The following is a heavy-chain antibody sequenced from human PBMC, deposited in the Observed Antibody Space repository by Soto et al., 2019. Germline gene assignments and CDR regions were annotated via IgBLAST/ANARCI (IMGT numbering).Heavy chain of an antibody. J-gene: IGHJ4*02. Sequence: QVQLVQSGAEVKKPGASVKVSCKASGYTFTSYYMHWVQQAPGQGLEWMGIINPSGGGTSYAQKFQCRVNMTSDTSSSTVYIELSSLRSEDTAVYFCTRARCDSGSCYQGDYWGQGTLVTVSS. CDR3: TRARCDSGSCYQGDY. V-gene: IGHV1-46*03. CDR2: INPSGGGT. CDR1: GYTFTSYY. D-gene: IGHD2-15*01.